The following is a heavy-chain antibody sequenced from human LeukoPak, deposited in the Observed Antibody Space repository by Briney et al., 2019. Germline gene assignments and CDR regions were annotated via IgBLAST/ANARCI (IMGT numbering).Heavy chain of an antibody. CDR1: GYTLTELS. CDR3: ATAKYSSGWYGAFDI. V-gene: IGHV1-24*01. J-gene: IGHJ3*02. CDR2: FDLEGET. Sequence: ASVKVSCKVSGYTLTELSMHWVRQAPGKGLEWMGGFDLEGETIYAQKLQGRVTMTEDTSTDTAYMELSSLRSEDTAVYYCATAKYSSGWYGAFDIWGQGTMVTVSS. D-gene: IGHD6-19*01.